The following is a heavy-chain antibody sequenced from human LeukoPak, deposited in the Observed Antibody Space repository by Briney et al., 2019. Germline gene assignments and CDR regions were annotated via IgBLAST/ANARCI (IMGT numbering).Heavy chain of an antibody. J-gene: IGHJ3*01. CDR2: IDKDAIEK. CDR1: GFTISPYY. CDR3: ARGGLSYGFDV. V-gene: IGHV3-7*01. D-gene: IGHD4/OR15-4a*01. Sequence: GGSLRLSCIASGFTISPYYMGWARQAPGKGLEWVANIDKDAIEKYYVDSVKGRFTISRDNAKNSLRLEMNSLGVEDTAVYYCARGGLSYGFDVWGPATMVTVSS.